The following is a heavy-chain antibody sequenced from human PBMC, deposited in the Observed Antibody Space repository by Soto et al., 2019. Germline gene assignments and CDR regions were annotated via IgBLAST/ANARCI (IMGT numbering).Heavy chain of an antibody. D-gene: IGHD4-17*01. Sequence: SGPTLVNPTETLTLTCSFSGFSLITSAVGVGWIRQPPGKALECLGIIYGNDAKRYSPSLKSRLTITKDTPKNQVVLTVTSMDPVDTATYYCAPVEMTTIGAVAYWGQGTLVAVSS. V-gene: IGHV2-5*01. CDR3: APVEMTTIGAVAY. J-gene: IGHJ4*02. CDR2: IYGNDAK. CDR1: GFSLITSAVG.